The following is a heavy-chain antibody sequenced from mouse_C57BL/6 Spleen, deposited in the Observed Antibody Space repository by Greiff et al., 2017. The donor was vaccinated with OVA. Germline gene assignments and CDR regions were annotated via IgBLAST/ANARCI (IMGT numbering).Heavy chain of an antibody. D-gene: IGHD3-2*02. CDR3: ARRDSSDAMDY. Sequence: EVQLQESGPGLVKPSQSLSLTCSVTGYSITSGYYWNWIRQFPGNKLEWMGYISYDGSNNYNPSLKNRISITRDTSKNQFFLKLNSVTTEDTATYYCARRDSSDAMDYWGQGTSVTVSS. V-gene: IGHV3-6*01. J-gene: IGHJ4*01. CDR1: GYSITSGYY. CDR2: ISYDGSN.